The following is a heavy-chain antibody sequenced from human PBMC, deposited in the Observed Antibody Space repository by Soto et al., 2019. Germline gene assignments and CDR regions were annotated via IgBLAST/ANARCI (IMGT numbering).Heavy chain of an antibody. J-gene: IGHJ6*02. D-gene: IGHD2-15*01. CDR3: ARDQRGSSGGYYYYGMDV. CDR1: GGSISSGDCY. V-gene: IGHV4-30-4*01. Sequence: PSETLSLTCTVSGGSISSGDCYWSWIRQPPGKGLEWIGYIYYSGSTYYNPSLKSRVTISVDTSKNQFSLKLSSVTAADTAVYYCARDQRGSSGGYYYYGMDVWGQGTTVTVSS. CDR2: IYYSGST.